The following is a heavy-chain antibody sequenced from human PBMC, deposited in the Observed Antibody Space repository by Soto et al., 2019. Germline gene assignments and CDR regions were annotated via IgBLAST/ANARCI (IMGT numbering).Heavy chain of an antibody. D-gene: IGHD2-15*01. V-gene: IGHV1-69*01. CDR1: GETLNSNP. J-gene: IGHJ4*02. Sequence: QVQLVQSGAEVKKPGSSLKVSCKVFGETLNSNPIGWVRQAPGQGLAWVGGIVPLSDRTNYAQELQGRVNVTADGSTSTVYMELSNLQSDDTAVYYCARKSGRDCHSGGGCFSLDVWGQGSLITVSS. CDR3: ARKSGRDCHSGGGCFSLDV. CDR2: IVPLSDRT.